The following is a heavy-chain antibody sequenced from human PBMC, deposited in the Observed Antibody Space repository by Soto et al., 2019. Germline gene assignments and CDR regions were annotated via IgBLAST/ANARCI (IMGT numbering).Heavy chain of an antibody. J-gene: IGHJ4*02. Sequence: GESLKISCAASGFTFNSYGIHWVRQAPGKGLEWVAVISYDGSNKYYADSVKGRFTISRDNSKNTLYLQMNSLRAEDTAVYYCARDWTDSSGYPYWGQGTLVTVSS. CDR3: ARDWTDSSGYPY. V-gene: IGHV3-30*03. CDR1: GFTFNSYG. D-gene: IGHD3-22*01. CDR2: ISYDGSNK.